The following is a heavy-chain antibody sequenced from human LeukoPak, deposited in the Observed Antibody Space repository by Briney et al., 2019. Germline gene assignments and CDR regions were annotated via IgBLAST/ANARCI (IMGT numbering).Heavy chain of an antibody. D-gene: IGHD3-22*01. CDR1: GFTFRNYV. V-gene: IGHV3-30*18. Sequence: GGSLRLSCAASGFTFRNYVIHWVRQAPGKGLEWVAVISYDGSNKYYADSVKGRFTISRDNSKNTLYLQMNSLRAEDTAVYYCAKDLGYYDSSGYPNWFDPWGQGTLVTVSS. CDR3: AKDLGYYDSSGYPNWFDP. CDR2: ISYDGSNK. J-gene: IGHJ5*02.